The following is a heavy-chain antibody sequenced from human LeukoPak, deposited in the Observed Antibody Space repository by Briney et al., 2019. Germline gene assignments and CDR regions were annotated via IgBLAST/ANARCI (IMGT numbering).Heavy chain of an antibody. Sequence: GGSLRLSCAASGFTFSSYAMSWVRQAPGKGLEWVSTISNSGGSTYYADSVKGRFTISRDNSKKTLYVQMNSLRAEDTAVYYCAKVVAAYGYAFDMWGQGTMVTVSS. CDR3: AKVVAAYGYAFDM. J-gene: IGHJ3*02. CDR2: ISNSGGST. D-gene: IGHD2-2*01. CDR1: GFTFSSYA. V-gene: IGHV3-23*01.